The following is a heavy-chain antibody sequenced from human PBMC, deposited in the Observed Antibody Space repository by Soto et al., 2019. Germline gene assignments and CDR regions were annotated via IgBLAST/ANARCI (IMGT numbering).Heavy chain of an antibody. J-gene: IGHJ4*02. CDR1: GFNVNSDY. D-gene: IGHD2-21*02. CDR3: TRDGRGLGRLSLFEY. Sequence: HPGGSLRLSCAASGFNVNSDYMNWVRQTPGKGLEWVASIYSGETTYYADSVRGRFTISSDKSKNTLYSQLSSLRIEDTAVYYCTRDGRGLGRLSLFEYWGQGVLVTVSS. V-gene: IGHV3-53*01. CDR2: IYSGETT.